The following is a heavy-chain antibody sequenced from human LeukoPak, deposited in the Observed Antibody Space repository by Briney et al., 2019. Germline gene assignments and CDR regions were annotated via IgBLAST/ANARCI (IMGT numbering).Heavy chain of an antibody. Sequence: PGGALRLSCAASGFSFSSYAMSLVRQAPGKGLEWVSAFSGSGGSTYYADSVKGRFTISRDNSMHTLYLQMNTLRAEDTAIYYCAKDFTQSGGYYMAVWGKGTTVTVYS. CDR3: AKDFTQSGGYYMAV. J-gene: IGHJ6*03. CDR2: FSGSGGST. V-gene: IGHV3-23*01. D-gene: IGHD4-23*01. CDR1: GFSFSSYA.